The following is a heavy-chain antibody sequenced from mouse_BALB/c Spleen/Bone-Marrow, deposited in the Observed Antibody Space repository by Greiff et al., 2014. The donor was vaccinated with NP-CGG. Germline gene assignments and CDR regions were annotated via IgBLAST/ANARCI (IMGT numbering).Heavy chain of an antibody. Sequence: VQLQQSGPELVKPGASVKISCTGSGYAFSSSWMNWVKQRPGQGLEWIGRIYPGDGDTNSNGRFKGKATLTADRSSNTAYMQLSSLTSVDSAVYFCARSAYYGSSYGAMDYWGQRTSVTVSS. CDR1: GYAFSSSW. CDR3: ARSAYYGSSYGAMDY. J-gene: IGHJ4*01. CDR2: IYPGDGDT. D-gene: IGHD1-1*01. V-gene: IGHV1-82*01.